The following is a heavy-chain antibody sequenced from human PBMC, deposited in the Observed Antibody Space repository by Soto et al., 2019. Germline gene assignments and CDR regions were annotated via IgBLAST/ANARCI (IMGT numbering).Heavy chain of an antibody. CDR2: INAGNGNT. CDR3: ARGGGRYVWFDP. D-gene: IGHD6-19*01. CDR1: GYTFTSYA. Sequence: QVQLVQSGADEKKPGASVKVSCKASGYTFTSYAMHWVRQAPGQRLEWMGWINAGNGNTKYSQKFQGRVTITRDTSASTAYMELSSLRSEDTAVYYCARGGGRYVWFDPWGQGTLVTVSS. J-gene: IGHJ5*02. V-gene: IGHV1-3*05.